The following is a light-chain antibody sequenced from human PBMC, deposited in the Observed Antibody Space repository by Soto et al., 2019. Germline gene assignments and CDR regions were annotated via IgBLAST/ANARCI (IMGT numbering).Light chain of an antibody. V-gene: IGLV2-23*02. Sequence: QSALTQPASVSGSPGQSITISCTGTSSDVGSYNLVSWYQQHPGKAPKLMIYEVSKWPSGVSNRFSGSKSGNTASLTISGLQAEDEADYYCCSYAGSVVFGGGTQLTVL. J-gene: IGLJ2*01. CDR1: SSDVGSYNL. CDR2: EVS. CDR3: CSYAGSVV.